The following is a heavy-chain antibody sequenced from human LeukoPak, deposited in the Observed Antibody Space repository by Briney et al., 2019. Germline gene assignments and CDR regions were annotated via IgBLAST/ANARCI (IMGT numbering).Heavy chain of an antibody. CDR1: GGTFSSYA. D-gene: IGHD6-13*01. Sequence: SVKVSCKASGGTFSSYAISWVRQAPGQGLEWMGGIIPIFGTANYAQKCQGRVTITTDESTSTAYMELSSLRSEDTAVYYCARVSPSSFNWFDPWGQGILVTVSS. CDR3: ARVSPSSFNWFDP. CDR2: IIPIFGTA. V-gene: IGHV1-69*05. J-gene: IGHJ5*02.